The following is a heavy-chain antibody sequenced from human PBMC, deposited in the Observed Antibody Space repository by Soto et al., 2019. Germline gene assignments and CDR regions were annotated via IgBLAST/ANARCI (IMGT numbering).Heavy chain of an antibody. CDR1: GGSISSSSYY. Sequence: SETLSLTCTVSGGSISSSSYYWGWIRQPPGKGLEWIGSIYYSGSTYYNPSHKSRVTISVDTSKNQFSLKLSSVTAADTAVYYCARHGDYYDSSGYYGRVLDYWGQGTLVTVSS. D-gene: IGHD3-22*01. CDR2: IYYSGST. V-gene: IGHV4-39*01. J-gene: IGHJ4*02. CDR3: ARHGDYYDSSGYYGRVLDY.